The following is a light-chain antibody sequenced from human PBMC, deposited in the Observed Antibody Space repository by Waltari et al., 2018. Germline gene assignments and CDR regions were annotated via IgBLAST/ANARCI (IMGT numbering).Light chain of an antibody. CDR1: RSLLNSPGNTC. Sequence: STRSLLNSPGNTCLEWYLQKPGQSPNVLIYLVPNRASGLSYMFSGSGSGIDFTLKISRVEAEDVWVYFCMQARQTPWTFGQGTKVEIK. CDR2: LVP. J-gene: IGKJ1*01. V-gene: IGKV2-28*01. CDR3: MQARQTPWT.